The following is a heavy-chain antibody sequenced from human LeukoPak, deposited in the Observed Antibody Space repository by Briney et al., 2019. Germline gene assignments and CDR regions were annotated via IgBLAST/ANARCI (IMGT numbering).Heavy chain of an antibody. D-gene: IGHD5-18*01. J-gene: IGHJ4*02. CDR1: GGSISSGGYF. V-gene: IGHV4-31*03. CDR2: IYYSGYT. Sequence: SETLSLTCTVSGGSISSGGYFWSWIRQQPGKGLEWIGYIYYSGYTSYNPSLKSRVTISVDTSKNHFSLKLSSVTAADTAAYYCARSWDTAMVPFDYWGQGTLVTVSS. CDR3: ARSWDTAMVPFDY.